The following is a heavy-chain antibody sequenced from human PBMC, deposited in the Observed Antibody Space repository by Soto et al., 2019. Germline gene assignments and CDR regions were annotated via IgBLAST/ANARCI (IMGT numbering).Heavy chain of an antibody. J-gene: IGHJ6*02. D-gene: IGHD6-6*01. CDR2: ISSSGSTI. V-gene: IGHV3-48*03. Sequence: EVQLVESGGGLVQPGGSLRLSCAASGFTFSSYEMNWVRQAPGKGLEWVSYISSSGSTIYYADSVKGRFTISRDNAKHSLYLRMNSRRAADTAVYYCASDIAARPYYDYGMDVWGQGTTVTVSS. CDR3: ASDIAARPYYDYGMDV. CDR1: GFTFSSYE.